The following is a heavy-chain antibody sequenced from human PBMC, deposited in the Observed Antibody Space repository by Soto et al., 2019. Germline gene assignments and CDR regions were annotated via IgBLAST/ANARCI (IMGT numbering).Heavy chain of an antibody. J-gene: IGHJ6*02. Sequence: ASVKVSCKVSGGTFKTYAISWVRQAPGQGLEWMGGVIPIFGTANYAQMFQGRVTITADESTSTAYMELSSLRFDDTAVYYCARDREVTGAYYYGLDVRGQGTTVTVSS. D-gene: IGHD3-9*01. V-gene: IGHV1-69*13. CDR1: GGTFKTYA. CDR3: ARDREVTGAYYYGLDV. CDR2: VIPIFGTA.